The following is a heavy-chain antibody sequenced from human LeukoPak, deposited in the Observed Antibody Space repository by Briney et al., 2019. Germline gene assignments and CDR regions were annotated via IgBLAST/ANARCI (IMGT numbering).Heavy chain of an antibody. CDR1: GGSISGYY. V-gene: IGHV4-59*01. CDR3: ARVGGTNFYYYGLDV. J-gene: IGHJ6*02. CDR2: IYDSGST. D-gene: IGHD3-3*01. Sequence: SETLSLTCAVSGGSISGYYWSWIRQPPGKGLEWIGYIYDSGSTNYNPSLKSRVTISVDTSKNQFSLKLNSVTAADTAVYYCARVGGTNFYYYGLDVWGQGTTVTVSS.